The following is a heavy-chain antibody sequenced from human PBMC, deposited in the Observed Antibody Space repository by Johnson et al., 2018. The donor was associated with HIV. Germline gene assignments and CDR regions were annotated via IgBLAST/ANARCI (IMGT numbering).Heavy chain of an antibody. D-gene: IGHD4-11*01. CDR2: ISYDGSNK. CDR1: GFTFSSYA. J-gene: IGHJ3*02. Sequence: QVQLVESGGGVVQPGRSLRLSCAASGFTFSSYAMHWVRQAPGKGLEWVAVISYDGSNKYYADSVEGRFTITRDNVKNSLYMQMNSLRVEDTAVYFCARDYRGALDIWGQGTMVTVSS. V-gene: IGHV3-30*04. CDR3: ARDYRGALDI.